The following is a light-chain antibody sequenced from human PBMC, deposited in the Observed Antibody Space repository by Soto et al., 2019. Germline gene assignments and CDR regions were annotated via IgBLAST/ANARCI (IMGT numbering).Light chain of an antibody. Sequence: QSVLTRPPSASGTPGQRVTISCSESSSSIGSNYIYWYQQLPGTAPKLLIYRDSQRPSGVPDRFSGSKSGTSASLAISGLRSEDEADYYCSSYTSSSTLVFGGGTKLTVL. CDR1: SSSIGSNY. V-gene: IGLV1-47*01. CDR3: SSYTSSSTLV. CDR2: RDS. J-gene: IGLJ2*01.